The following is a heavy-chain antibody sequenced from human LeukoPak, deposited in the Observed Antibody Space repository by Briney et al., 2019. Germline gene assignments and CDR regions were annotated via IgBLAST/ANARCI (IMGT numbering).Heavy chain of an antibody. V-gene: IGHV4-61*02. J-gene: IGHJ6*03. Sequence: PSQTLSLTCTVSGGSISSGSYYWSWIRQPAGKGLEWIGRIYTSGSTNYNPSLKSRVTISVDTSKNQFSLKLSSVTAADTAVYYCAREYYDILTGLNYYYYMDVWGKGTTVTVSS. CDR3: AREYYDILTGLNYYYYMDV. D-gene: IGHD3-9*01. CDR1: GGSISSGSYY. CDR2: IYTSGST.